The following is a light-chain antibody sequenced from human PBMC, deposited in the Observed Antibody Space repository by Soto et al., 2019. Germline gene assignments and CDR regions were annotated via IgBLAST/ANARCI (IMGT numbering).Light chain of an antibody. CDR2: TSG. CDR3: QQTYNTPDT. V-gene: IGKV1-39*01. Sequence: IHMTQSPSSLSASVGDRVTITCRASQRITTYLNWYQQKPGEAPKLLISTSGTLQRGVPSRFTGSGSGTDFTLTITGLQRAYFATYFCQQTYNTPDTFGQGTKLEIK. CDR1: QRITTY. J-gene: IGKJ2*01.